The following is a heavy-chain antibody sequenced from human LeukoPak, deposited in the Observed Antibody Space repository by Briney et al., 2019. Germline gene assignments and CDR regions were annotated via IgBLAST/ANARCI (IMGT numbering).Heavy chain of an antibody. J-gene: IGHJ6*03. V-gene: IGHV3-30*02. CDR3: AKDNWNYNAPYYMDV. CDR2: IRYDGSNK. CDR1: GFTFSSYG. Sequence: GGSLRLSCAASGFTFSSYGMHWVRQAPGKGLEWVAFIRYDGSNKYYADSVKGRFTISRDNSKNTLYLQMNSLRAEDTAVYYCAKDNWNYNAPYYMDVWGKGTMVTVSS. D-gene: IGHD1-7*01.